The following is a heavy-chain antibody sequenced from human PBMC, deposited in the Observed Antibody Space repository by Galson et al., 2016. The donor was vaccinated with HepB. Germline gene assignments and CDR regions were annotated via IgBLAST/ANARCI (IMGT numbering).Heavy chain of an antibody. CDR2: IYTFGST. J-gene: IGHJ4*02. D-gene: IGHD3-22*01. CDR3: ARDDGRYYYDTSGHFVH. V-gene: IGHV4-61*02. CDR1: GVSMSSGTYY. Sequence: TLSLTCTVSGVSMSSGTYYWTWIRQPAGKGLEWIGRIYTFGSTSYSPSLKSRVTISQDTSRNYFSLKLSSVTAADTAVYYCARDDGRYYYDTSGHFVHWGQGILVTVSS.